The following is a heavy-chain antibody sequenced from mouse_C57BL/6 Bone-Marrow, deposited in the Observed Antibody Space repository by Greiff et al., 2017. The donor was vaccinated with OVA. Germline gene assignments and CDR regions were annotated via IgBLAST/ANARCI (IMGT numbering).Heavy chain of an antibody. CDR3: ARGAGYRGSYAMDY. CDR2: IYPRSGNT. CDR1: GYTFTSYG. Sequence: QVQLQQSGAELARPGASVKLSCKASGYTFTSYGISWVKQRTGQGLEWIGEIYPRSGNTYYNEKFKGKATLTADKSSSTAYMGLRSLTSEDSAVYFCARGAGYRGSYAMDYWGQGTSVTVSS. V-gene: IGHV1-81*01. D-gene: IGHD2-14*01. J-gene: IGHJ4*01.